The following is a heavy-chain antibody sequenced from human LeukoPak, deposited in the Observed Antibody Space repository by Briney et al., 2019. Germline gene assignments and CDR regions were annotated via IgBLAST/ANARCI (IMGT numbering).Heavy chain of an antibody. Sequence: SHTLSLTRTVSGGSISSHYWTWIRPPAMKGLEWIGDISNSGSTSYNPSLNIRVTIAIETSKNQFSLTLSSVTAADTAVYYCGRDALAGYFSYFYLDVWGKGTTVTVSS. CDR2: ISNSGST. CDR1: GGSISSHY. CDR3: GRDALAGYFSYFYLDV. J-gene: IGHJ6*03. V-gene: IGHV4-59*11.